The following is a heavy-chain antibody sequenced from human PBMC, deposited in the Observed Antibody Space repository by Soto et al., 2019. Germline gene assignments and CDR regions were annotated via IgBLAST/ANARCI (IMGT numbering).Heavy chain of an antibody. CDR3: ARVPIKGATSRSEYFQQ. Sequence: QMQLQESGPGLEKPSQTLSLTCTVSGGSISDAGYYWSWIRQPPGKGLEWIGYIYFSGSTFYNPSLQSRVAILNDTSKNQFSLRLSSVTAADTAVYYCARVPIKGATSRSEYFQQWGQGTLVTVSS. V-gene: IGHV4-30-4*01. J-gene: IGHJ1*01. D-gene: IGHD1-26*01. CDR2: IYFSGST. CDR1: GGSISDAGYY.